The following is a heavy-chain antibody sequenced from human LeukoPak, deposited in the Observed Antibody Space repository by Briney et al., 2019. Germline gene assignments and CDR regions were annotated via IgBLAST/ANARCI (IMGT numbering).Heavy chain of an antibody. J-gene: IGHJ3*02. CDR2: INYSGST. CDR3: ARSPIVSGSSGYYAFDI. Sequence: SETLSLTCTVSGASIRSYYWNWLRQPPGKGLEWIGYINYSGSTNSNPSLKSRATISMDTSKHHFSLKLSSVTAADTAVYYCARSPIVSGSSGYYAFDIWGQGTMVTVSS. D-gene: IGHD3-22*01. CDR1: GASIRSYY. V-gene: IGHV4-59*12.